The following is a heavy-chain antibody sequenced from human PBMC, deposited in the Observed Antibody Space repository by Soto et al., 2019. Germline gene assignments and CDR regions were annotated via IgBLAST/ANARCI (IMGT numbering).Heavy chain of an antibody. CDR3: AREGRTAEGQDAFDI. J-gene: IGHJ3*02. D-gene: IGHD3-10*01. CDR2: ISSSSSYI. V-gene: IGHV3-21*01. Sequence: GGSLRLSCAASGFTFSTYTMNWVRQAPGKGLEWVSSISSSSSYIYYADSVKGRFTISRDNAKNSLYPQMNSLRAEDTAVYYCAREGRTAEGQDAFDIWGQGTMVTVSS. CDR1: GFTFSTYT.